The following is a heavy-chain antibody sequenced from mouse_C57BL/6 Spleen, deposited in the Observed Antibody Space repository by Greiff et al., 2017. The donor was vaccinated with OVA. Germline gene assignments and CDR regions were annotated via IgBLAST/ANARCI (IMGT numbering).Heavy chain of an antibody. CDR1: GYTFTSYW. Sequence: VQLQQSGAELVMPGASVKLSCKASGYTFTSYWMHWVKQRPGQGLEWIGEIDPSDSYTNYNQKFKGKSTLTVDKSSSTAYMQLSSLTSEDSAVYYCARGWLRRDFDYWGQGTTLTVSS. J-gene: IGHJ2*01. D-gene: IGHD2-2*01. CDR2: IDPSDSYT. CDR3: ARGWLRRDFDY. V-gene: IGHV1-69*01.